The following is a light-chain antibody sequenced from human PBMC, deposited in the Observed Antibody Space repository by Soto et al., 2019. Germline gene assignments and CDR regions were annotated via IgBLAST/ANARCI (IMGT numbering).Light chain of an antibody. CDR3: QQSFSFPVT. CDR2: AAS. CDR1: QTSTRY. Sequence: DIQMTQSPSSLSASVGDRVTITCRANQTSTRYLNWYQQKPGTAPKLLLYAASSLQEGVPSRFRGSGSGTDFTLTISNLRPEDFAAYSCQQSFSFPVTFGQGTKLEIK. V-gene: IGKV1-39*01. J-gene: IGKJ2*01.